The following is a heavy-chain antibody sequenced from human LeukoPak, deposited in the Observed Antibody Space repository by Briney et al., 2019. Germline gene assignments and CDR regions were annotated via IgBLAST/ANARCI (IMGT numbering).Heavy chain of an antibody. D-gene: IGHD4-17*01. V-gene: IGHV4-59*08. Sequence: SETLSLTCTVSGGSISSCYWSWIRQPPGKGLEWIGYIYYSGSTNYNPSLKSRVTISVDTSKNQFSLKLSSVTAADTAVYYCARVGMTTVTYGGAFDIWGQGTMVTVSS. CDR2: IYYSGST. J-gene: IGHJ3*02. CDR1: GGSISSCY. CDR3: ARVGMTTVTYGGAFDI.